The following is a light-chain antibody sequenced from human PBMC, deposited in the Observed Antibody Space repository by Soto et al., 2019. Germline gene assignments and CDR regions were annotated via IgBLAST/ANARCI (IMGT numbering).Light chain of an antibody. CDR2: GAS. Sequence: EIVMTPSPATLSVSPGERATLSCRASQSVSSNLAWYQQKPGQAPRLLIYGASSRATGIPDRFSGTVSGTDFTLTISRLEPEDFAVYYCQQYGSSPITFGQGTRREIK. CDR3: QQYGSSPIT. CDR1: QSVSSN. J-gene: IGKJ5*01. V-gene: IGKV3-20*01.